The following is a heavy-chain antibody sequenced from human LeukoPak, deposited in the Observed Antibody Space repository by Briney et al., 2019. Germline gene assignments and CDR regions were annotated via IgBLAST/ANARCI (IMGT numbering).Heavy chain of an antibody. V-gene: IGHV1-69*05. D-gene: IGHD3-22*01. CDR2: IIPIFGTA. J-gene: IGHJ4*02. Sequence: SVKVSYKASGGTFSSYAISWVQQAPGQGLEWMGGIIPIFGTANYAQKFQGRVTITTDESTSTAYMELSSLRSEDTAVYYCAISPLLYYYDSSGYFDYWGQGTLVTVSS. CDR1: GGTFSSYA. CDR3: AISPLLYYYDSSGYFDY.